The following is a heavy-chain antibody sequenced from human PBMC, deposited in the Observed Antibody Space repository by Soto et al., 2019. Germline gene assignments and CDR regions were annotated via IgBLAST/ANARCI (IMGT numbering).Heavy chain of an antibody. V-gene: IGHV1-3*01. CDR1: RYTFTSYS. J-gene: IGHJ3*02. Sequence: EASVKVSSKAPRYTFTSYSMHWVRQAPGQRLEWMGWINAGNGNTKYSQKFQGRVTITRDTSASTAYMELSSLRSEDTAVYYCARDINSWAFDIWGQGTMVTVSS. CDR3: ARDINSWAFDI. CDR2: INAGNGNT. D-gene: IGHD1-1*01.